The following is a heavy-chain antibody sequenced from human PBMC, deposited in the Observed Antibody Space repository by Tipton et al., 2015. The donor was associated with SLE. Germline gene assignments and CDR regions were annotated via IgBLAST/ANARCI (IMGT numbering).Heavy chain of an antibody. J-gene: IGHJ4*02. Sequence: GLVKPSETLSLTCAVYGGPFSGYYWNWIRQPPGKGLEWIGEINHSGSTNYNPSLKSRVTISVDTSKNQFSLKLNSVTAADTAVYYCAREPRITIFEVVITYFDYWGQGTLVTVSS. CDR3: AREPRITIFEVVITYFDY. CDR2: INHSGST. D-gene: IGHD3-3*01. V-gene: IGHV4-34*01. CDR1: GGPFSGYY.